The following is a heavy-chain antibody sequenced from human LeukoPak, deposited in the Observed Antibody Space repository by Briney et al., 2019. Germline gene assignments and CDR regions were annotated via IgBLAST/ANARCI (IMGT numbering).Heavy chain of an antibody. J-gene: IGHJ4*02. CDR1: GYTFTGYY. CDR3: ARGGVDYYGSGTYYLMYYFDY. D-gene: IGHD3-10*01. Sequence: ASVKVSCKASGYTFTGYYMHWVRQAPGQGLEWMGWINPNSGDTKYAQKFQGRVTMTRDTSIRTVHMEVSRLTSDDTAVYFCARGGVDYYGSGTYYLMYYFDYWGQGALVTVSS. CDR2: INPNSGDT. V-gene: IGHV1-2*02.